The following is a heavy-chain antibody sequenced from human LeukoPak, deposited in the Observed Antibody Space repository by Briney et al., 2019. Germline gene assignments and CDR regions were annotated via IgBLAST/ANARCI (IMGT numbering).Heavy chain of an antibody. D-gene: IGHD3-16*02. V-gene: IGHV4-4*07. CDR3: AGGITFGGVITSPLDAFDI. CDR2: IYTSGST. J-gene: IGHJ3*02. CDR1: GGSISSYY. Sequence: SETLSLTCTVSGGSISSYYWSWIRQPAGKGLEWIGRIYTSGSTNYNPSLKSRVTMSVDTSKNQFSLKLSSVTAADTAVHYCAGGITFGGVITSPLDAFDIWGQGTMVTVSS.